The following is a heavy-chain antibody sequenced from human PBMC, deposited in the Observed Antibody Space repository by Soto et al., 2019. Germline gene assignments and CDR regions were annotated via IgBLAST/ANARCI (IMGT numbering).Heavy chain of an antibody. Sequence: GGSLRLSCAASGFTFSNYWMHWVRQAPGKGLVWVSRIHSDGTTTTYADSVKGRFTISRDNAKNTLYLQMNSLRAEDTAVYYCVREPSRSPSYFEYWGQGTLVTVSS. CDR3: VREPSRSPSYFEY. CDR2: IHSDGTTT. J-gene: IGHJ4*02. D-gene: IGHD6-6*01. CDR1: GFTFSNYW. V-gene: IGHV3-74*01.